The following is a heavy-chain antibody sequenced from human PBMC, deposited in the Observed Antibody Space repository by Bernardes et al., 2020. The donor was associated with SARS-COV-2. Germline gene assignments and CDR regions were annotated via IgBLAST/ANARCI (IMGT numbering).Heavy chain of an antibody. CDR3: AREGVGECSGGSCYARYYYYYGMDV. J-gene: IGHJ6*02. CDR2: IKQDGSEK. CDR1: GFTFSSYW. Sequence: GGSLRLSRAASGFTFSSYWMSWVRQAPGKGLEWVANIKQDGSEKYYVDSVKGRFTISRDNAKNSLYLQMNSLRAEDTAVYYCAREGVGECSGGSCYARYYYYYGMDVWGQGTTVTVSS. V-gene: IGHV3-7*03. D-gene: IGHD2-15*01.